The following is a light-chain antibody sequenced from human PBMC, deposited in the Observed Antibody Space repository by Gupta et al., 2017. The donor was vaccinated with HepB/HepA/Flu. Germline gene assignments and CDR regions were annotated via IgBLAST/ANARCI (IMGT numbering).Light chain of an antibody. V-gene: IGLV1-44*01. CDR2: SDN. Sequence: QSVLTQPPSASGTPGQRVTISCSGSSSKIGSISVHWYKHSPGRAPKLLIHSDNLRPSGVPERFSGSRSGTSASLAISGLQSEDEADYYCAAWNDSLNNVLFGGGTKLTVL. CDR3: AAWNDSLNNVL. CDR1: SSKIGSIS. J-gene: IGLJ2*01.